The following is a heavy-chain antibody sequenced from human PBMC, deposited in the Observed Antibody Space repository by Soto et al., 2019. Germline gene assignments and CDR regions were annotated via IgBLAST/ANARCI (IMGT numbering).Heavy chain of an antibody. CDR1: GGTFSSYA. Sequence: GASVKVSCKASGGTFSSYAISWVRQAPGQGLEWMGGIIPTFGTANYAQKFQGRVTITADESTSTAYMELSSLRSEDTAVYYCARAEQQLVHGAFDYWGQGTLVTVSS. V-gene: IGHV1-69*13. CDR2: IIPTFGTA. D-gene: IGHD6-13*01. CDR3: ARAEQQLVHGAFDY. J-gene: IGHJ4*02.